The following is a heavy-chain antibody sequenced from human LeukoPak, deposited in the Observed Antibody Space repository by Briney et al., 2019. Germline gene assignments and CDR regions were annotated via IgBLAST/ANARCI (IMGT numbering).Heavy chain of an antibody. CDR3: ARVSGSYYLDY. D-gene: IGHD1-26*01. CDR2: TSNKANSYIT. V-gene: IGHV3-72*01. Sequence: GGSLRLSCAASGFTFSDHYMAWVRQAPGKGLEWVGRTSNKANSYITKYAASVQGRFTISRDDSKISLFLQMNSLKTEDTAVYYCARVSGSYYLDYWGQGSLVTVSS. CDR1: GFTFSDHY. J-gene: IGHJ4*02.